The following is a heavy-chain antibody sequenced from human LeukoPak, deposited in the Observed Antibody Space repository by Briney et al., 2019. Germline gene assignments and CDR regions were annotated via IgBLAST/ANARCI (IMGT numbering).Heavy chain of an antibody. CDR3: ARGLLHYYGSGSYHY. CDR1: GYTFTGYY. J-gene: IGHJ4*02. V-gene: IGHV1-2*02. D-gene: IGHD3-10*01. Sequence: ASVKVSCKASGYTFTGYYMHWVRQAPGQGLEWVGWINPNSGGTNYAQKFQGRVTMTRDTSISTAYMELSRLRSDGTAVYYCARGLLHYYGSGSYHYWGQGTLVTVSS. CDR2: INPNSGGT.